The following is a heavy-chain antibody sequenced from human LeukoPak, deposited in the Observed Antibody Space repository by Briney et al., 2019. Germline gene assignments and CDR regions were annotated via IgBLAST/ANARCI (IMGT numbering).Heavy chain of an antibody. CDR2: IQHDGSSE. Sequence: PGGSLRLSCAASGFLFSSYGMHWVRQAPGKGLEWVAFIQHDGSSENYADSVKGRFTISRGDSKNTVYLQMNSLRVEDTAVYYCAKDWDFWSALDYWGQGNLVTVSS. D-gene: IGHD3-3*01. J-gene: IGHJ4*02. CDR1: GFLFSSYG. V-gene: IGHV3-30*02. CDR3: AKDWDFWSALDY.